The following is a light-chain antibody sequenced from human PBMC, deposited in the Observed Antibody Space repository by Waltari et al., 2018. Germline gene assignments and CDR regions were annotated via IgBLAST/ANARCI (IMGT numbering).Light chain of an antibody. J-gene: IGLJ3*02. CDR3: SSYAGSNNRV. CDR2: DVS. V-gene: IGLV2-8*01. Sequence: ALTQPPSPSGSPGPSVTISCTGTSSAVGNSRYVSWYPQHPGKAPKLMIDDVSQRPSGVPDRFSGSKSGNTASLTVSGLQAEDEADYYCSSYAGSNNRVFGGGTKLTVL. CDR1: SSAVGNSRY.